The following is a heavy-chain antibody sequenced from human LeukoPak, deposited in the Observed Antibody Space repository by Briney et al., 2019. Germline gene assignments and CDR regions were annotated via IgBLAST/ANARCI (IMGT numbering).Heavy chain of an antibody. CDR1: GDSISNYY. Sequence: SETLSLTCTVPGDSISNYYWSWIRQTPEKGLEWMGHIHTSGASRYYPSLGSRLTLSIDTSRSQLSLKLTSVTAADTAVYFCARLGSYHDFWGRGTLVTVSS. V-gene: IGHV4-4*09. CDR2: IHTSGAS. CDR3: ARLGSYHDF. J-gene: IGHJ4*02. D-gene: IGHD1-26*01.